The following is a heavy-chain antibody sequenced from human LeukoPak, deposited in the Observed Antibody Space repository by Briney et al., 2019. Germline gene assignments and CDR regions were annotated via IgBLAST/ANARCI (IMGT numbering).Heavy chain of an antibody. D-gene: IGHD3-10*01. CDR2: IYHSGST. CDR3: ARVFKRAYYYGSGPLDY. Sequence: SETLSLTCTVSGGSISSSSYYWGWIRQPPGKGLEWIGSIYHSGSTYYNPSLKSRVTISVDTSNNQFSLKLSSVTAADTAVYYCARVFKRAYYYGSGPLDYWGQGTLVTVSS. V-gene: IGHV4-39*07. CDR1: GGSISSSSYY. J-gene: IGHJ4*02.